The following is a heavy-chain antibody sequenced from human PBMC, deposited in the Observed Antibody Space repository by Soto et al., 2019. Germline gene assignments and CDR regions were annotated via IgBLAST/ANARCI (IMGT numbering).Heavy chain of an antibody. CDR2: IKEDGSEK. Sequence: GGSLRLSCAASGFTFSRFWLTWVRQAPGKGLEWVANIKEDGSEKYYVDSVRGRFTTSRDNAKNSLYLQMNSLRAEDTAVYYCARIISGRDYGDSIDYWGQGTLVTVSS. D-gene: IGHD4-17*01. J-gene: IGHJ4*02. V-gene: IGHV3-7*03. CDR3: ARIISGRDYGDSIDY. CDR1: GFTFSRFW.